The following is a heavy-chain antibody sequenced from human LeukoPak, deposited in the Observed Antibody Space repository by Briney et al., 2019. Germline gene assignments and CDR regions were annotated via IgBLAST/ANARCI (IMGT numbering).Heavy chain of an antibody. CDR1: GFTFSTYW. V-gene: IGHV3-21*01. Sequence: NSGGSLRLSCAASGFTFSTYWMSWVRQAPGKGLEWVSSISSSSSYIYYADSVKGRFTISRDNAKNSLYLQMNSLRAEDTAVYYCAREAVGAHDYWGQGTLVTVSS. CDR3: AREAVGAHDY. J-gene: IGHJ4*02. CDR2: ISSSSSYI. D-gene: IGHD1-26*01.